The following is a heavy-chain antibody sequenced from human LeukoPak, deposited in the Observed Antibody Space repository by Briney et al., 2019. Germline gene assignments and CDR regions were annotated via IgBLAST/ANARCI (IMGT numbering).Heavy chain of an antibody. CDR1: GFTFSSYE. CDR3: ARNSPERGYSYGPLDNYFDY. V-gene: IGHV3-33*08. CDR2: IRYDGSNK. Sequence: GGSLRLSCAASGFTFSSYEMNWVRQAPGKGLEWVAFIRYDGSNKYYADSVKGRFTISRDNSKNTLYLQMNSLRAEDTAVYYCARNSPERGYSYGPLDNYFDYWGQGALVTVSS. D-gene: IGHD5-18*01. J-gene: IGHJ4*02.